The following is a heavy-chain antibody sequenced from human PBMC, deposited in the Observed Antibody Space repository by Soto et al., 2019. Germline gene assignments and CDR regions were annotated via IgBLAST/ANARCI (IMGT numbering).Heavy chain of an antibody. CDR1: GFTFDDYA. CDR3: ATLRYSWGPGHFDH. Sequence: EVQLVESGGGLVQPGRSLRLSCAASGFTFDDYAMHWVRQAPGKGLEWVSGLSWNSGGIDYADSVKGRFTISRDNXXNPLYLQMNSLRAEDTALYYCATLRYSWGPGHFDHWGQGTLVTVSS. D-gene: IGHD5-18*01. V-gene: IGHV3-9*01. J-gene: IGHJ4*02. CDR2: LSWNSGGI.